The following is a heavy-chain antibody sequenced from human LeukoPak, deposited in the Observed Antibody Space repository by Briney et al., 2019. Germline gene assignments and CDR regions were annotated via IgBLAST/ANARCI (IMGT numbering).Heavy chain of an antibody. CDR1: GYTFTGYY. CDR2: INPNSGGT. V-gene: IGHV1-2*02. J-gene: IGHJ3*02. D-gene: IGHD1-26*01. CDR3: ARSGSYWTSDAFDI. Sequence: APVKVSCKASGYTFTGYYMHWVRQAPGQGLEWMGWINPNSGGTNYAQRFQGRVTMTWDTSISTAYMELRSLRSDDTAVYYCARSGSYWTSDAFDIWGQGTMVTVSS.